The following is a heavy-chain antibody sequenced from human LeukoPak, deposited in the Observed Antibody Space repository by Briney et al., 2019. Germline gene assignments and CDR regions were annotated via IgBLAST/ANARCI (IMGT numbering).Heavy chain of an antibody. CDR1: GGTFNTYA. V-gene: IGHV1-69*06. Sequence: ASVKVSCKASGGTFNTYAISWMRQAPGQGLEWMGGIIPMFATARYAQKFQGRVTITADKSTTTTYMELSSLRSEDTAMYYCARGDYGDYVKWFDPWGQGTLVTVSS. CDR3: ARGDYGDYVKWFDP. CDR2: IIPMFATA. D-gene: IGHD4-17*01. J-gene: IGHJ5*02.